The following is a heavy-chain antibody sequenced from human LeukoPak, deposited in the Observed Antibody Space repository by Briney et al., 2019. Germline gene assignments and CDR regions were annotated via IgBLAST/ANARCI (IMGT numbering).Heavy chain of an antibody. CDR1: GGSFSDYY. D-gene: IGHD3-9*01. CDR3: ARHYDILTGPNWFDP. Sequence: SETLSLTCVVHGGSFSDYYWTWIRQPPGKGLEWIGDINHSGSSNYNPSLKSRVTISVDTSKNQFSLMLRSMTAADTAVYYCARHYDILTGPNWFDPWGQGTLVTVSS. CDR2: INHSGSS. J-gene: IGHJ5*02. V-gene: IGHV4-34*01.